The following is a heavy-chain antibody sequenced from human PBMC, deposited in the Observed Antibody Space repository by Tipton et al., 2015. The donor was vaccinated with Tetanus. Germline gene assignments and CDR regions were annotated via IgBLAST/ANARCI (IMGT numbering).Heavy chain of an antibody. Sequence: TLSLTCTVSGGSTHGFYWTWIRQSAGKGLEWIGRIYGRGSTNYNPSLKSRVTISVDTSQKQISLKVNSVTAADTAVYYCARDRGVRGGYYYYHGMDVWGQGTTVTVSS. V-gene: IGHV4-4*07. CDR2: IYGRGST. D-gene: IGHD3-10*01. CDR1: GGSTHGFY. CDR3: ARDRGVRGGYYYYHGMDV. J-gene: IGHJ6*02.